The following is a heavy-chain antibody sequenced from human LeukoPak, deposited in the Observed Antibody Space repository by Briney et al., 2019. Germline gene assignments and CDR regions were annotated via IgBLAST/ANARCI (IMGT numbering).Heavy chain of an antibody. V-gene: IGHV3-9*01. CDR2: ISWNSGSI. Sequence: GRSLRLSCAASGFTFDDYAMHWVRQAPGKGLEWVSGISWNSGSIGYADSVKGRFTISRDNAKNSLYLQMNSLRAEDTALYYCAKDFYDFWSGPGYLDYWGQGTLVTVSS. D-gene: IGHD3-3*01. CDR3: AKDFYDFWSGPGYLDY. CDR1: GFTFDDYA. J-gene: IGHJ4*02.